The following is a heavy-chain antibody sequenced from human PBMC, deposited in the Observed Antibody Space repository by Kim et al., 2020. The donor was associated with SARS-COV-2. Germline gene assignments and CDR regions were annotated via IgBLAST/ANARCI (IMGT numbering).Heavy chain of an antibody. CDR3: ARGRVGATPFPFDY. Sequence: SETLSLTCAVYGGSFSGYYWSWIRQPPGKGLEWIGEINHSGSTNYNPSIKSRVTISVDTSKNQFSLKLSSVTAADTAVYYCARGRVGATPFPFDYWGQGTLVTVSS. V-gene: IGHV4-34*01. J-gene: IGHJ4*02. CDR1: GGSFSGYY. D-gene: IGHD1-26*01. CDR2: INHSGST.